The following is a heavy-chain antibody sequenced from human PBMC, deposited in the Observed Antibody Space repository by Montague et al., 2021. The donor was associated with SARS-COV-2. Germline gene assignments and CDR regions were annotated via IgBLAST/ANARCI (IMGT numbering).Heavy chain of an antibody. J-gene: IGHJ3*02. Sequence: CAISGDSVSSNNAAWNWIRQPPSRGLEWLGRTCYRSEWYFDYAISLRGRITINPDTSKNQFSLQLDSVTLDDTAVYYCARYSYSGTYFGLNDAFDIWARGHWSPSLQ. CDR1: GDSVSSNNAA. D-gene: IGHD1-26*01. V-gene: IGHV6-1*01. CDR2: TCYRSEWYF. CDR3: ARYSYSGTYFGLNDAFDI.